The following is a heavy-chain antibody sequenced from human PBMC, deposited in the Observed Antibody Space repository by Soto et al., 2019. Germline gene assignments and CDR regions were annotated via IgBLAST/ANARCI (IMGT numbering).Heavy chain of an antibody. J-gene: IGHJ4*02. CDR3: ARGTSYWSWKFDY. CDR1: GGSISGYF. V-gene: IGHV4-59*01. CDR2: IHDTETT. D-gene: IGHD1-1*01. Sequence: SETLSLTCTVSGGSISGYFWSWIRQPPGRGLEFIGYIHDTETTNYNPSLKSRVTMSLDTSKNQLSLRLTSVNAADTAVYYCARGTSYWSWKFDYWGQGILVT.